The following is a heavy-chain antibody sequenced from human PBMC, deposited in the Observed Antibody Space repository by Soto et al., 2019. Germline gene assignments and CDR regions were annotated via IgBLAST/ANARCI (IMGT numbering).Heavy chain of an antibody. D-gene: IGHD3-3*01. V-gene: IGHV3-30-3*01. CDR1: GFTFSSYA. Sequence: QVQLVESGGGVVQPGRSLRLSCAASGFTFSSYAMHWVRQAPGKGLEWVAVISYDGSNKYYADSVKGRFTISRDNSKNTLYLQMNSLRAEATAVYYCARTSEYDFWSGYYRGGYFDYWGQGTLVTVSS. CDR3: ARTSEYDFWSGYYRGGYFDY. J-gene: IGHJ4*02. CDR2: ISYDGSNK.